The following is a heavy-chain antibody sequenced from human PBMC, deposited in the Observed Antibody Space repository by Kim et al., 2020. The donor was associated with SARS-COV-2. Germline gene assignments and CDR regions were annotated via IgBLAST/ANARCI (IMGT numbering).Heavy chain of an antibody. CDR3: ARDHPSSGWPAFDS. CDR1: GFTFTSRA. D-gene: IGHD6-19*01. J-gene: IGHJ4*02. V-gene: IGHV3-23*01. Sequence: GGSLRLSCVASGFTFTSRAMSWVRQIPGKGLEWVAYINNGGNPYYADSVKGRFTVSRDITKATLYLQMNSLRAEDTALYYCARDHPSSGWPAFDSLGQGT. CDR2: INNGGNP.